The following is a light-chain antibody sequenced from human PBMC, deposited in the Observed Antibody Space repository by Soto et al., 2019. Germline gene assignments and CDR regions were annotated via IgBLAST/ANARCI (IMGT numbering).Light chain of an antibody. Sequence: QSALTQPPFASESPGQSVTISGTGASSGVGGYTFVSWYQQFLGRAPKLILYEVSKRPSGVPARFAGYNSGNTAYLTVAGLQLDDEDVSYGRAYADSGNLVRFCGGTTVTVL. CDR3: RAYADSGNLVR. CDR2: EVS. CDR1: SSGVGGYTF. V-gene: IGLV2-8*01. J-gene: IGLJ2*01.